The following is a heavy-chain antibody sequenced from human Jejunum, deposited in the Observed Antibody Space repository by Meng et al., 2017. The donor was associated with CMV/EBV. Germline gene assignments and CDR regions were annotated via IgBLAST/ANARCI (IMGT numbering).Heavy chain of an antibody. J-gene: IGHJ4*02. CDR3: ARDYRGGDGSG. CDR2: VKSHSTFI. CDR1: GFCPVVYS. V-gene: IGHV3-21*01. D-gene: IGHD2-21*02. Sequence: CPPSGFCPVVYSLTWVRQAPGKGLEWVSSVKSHSTFIYYADSVKGRFTLSRDNAETSLHLQMNSLRAEATAVYYCARDYRGGDGSGWGQGTLVTVSS.